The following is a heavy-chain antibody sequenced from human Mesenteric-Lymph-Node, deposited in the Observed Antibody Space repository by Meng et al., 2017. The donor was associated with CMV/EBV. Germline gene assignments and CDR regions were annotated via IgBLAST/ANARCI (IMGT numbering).Heavy chain of an antibody. Sequence: ASVKVSCKTSGYIFTGYYMNWLRQAPGQGLEWMGWINPNSGGTNYAQKFQGRVSMTRDTSISTAYMELSRLGSHDTAVYYCAGSGLSDFGGEDFWGQGTLVTVSS. CDR2: INPNSGGT. V-gene: IGHV1-2*02. D-gene: IGHD4-23*01. J-gene: IGHJ4*02. CDR1: GYIFTGYY. CDR3: AGSGLSDFGGEDF.